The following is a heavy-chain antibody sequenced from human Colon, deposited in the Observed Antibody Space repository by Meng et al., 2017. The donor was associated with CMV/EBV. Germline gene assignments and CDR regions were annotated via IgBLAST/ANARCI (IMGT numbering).Heavy chain of an antibody. D-gene: IGHD6-19*01. V-gene: IGHV3-74*03. CDR2: ISSDGSYT. Sequence: GGSLRLSCAASGFTFSTYSMNWVRQAPGKGLVWVSRISSDGSYTAYADSVKGRFTISRDNAKNTLYLQMNSLRADDTAVYFCAKDLSPGIAVFDYWGQGTLVTVSS. CDR3: AKDLSPGIAVFDY. CDR1: GFTFSTYS. J-gene: IGHJ4*02.